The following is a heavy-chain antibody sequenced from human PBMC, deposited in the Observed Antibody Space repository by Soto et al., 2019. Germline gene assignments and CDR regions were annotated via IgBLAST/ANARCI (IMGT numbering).Heavy chain of an antibody. CDR2: IYWDDDK. CDR1: GFSLSTSGVG. J-gene: IGHJ4*02. CDR3: AHLRGWYPFAY. V-gene: IGHV2-5*02. D-gene: IGHD6-19*01. Sequence: QITLKESGPTLVKPTQTLTLTCTFSGFSLSTSGVGVGWIRQPPGKALEWLALIYWDDDKRYSPSLKSRLTSTXXTSKNQVVLTMPNMDPVDTATYYCAHLRGWYPFAYWGQGTLVTVSS.